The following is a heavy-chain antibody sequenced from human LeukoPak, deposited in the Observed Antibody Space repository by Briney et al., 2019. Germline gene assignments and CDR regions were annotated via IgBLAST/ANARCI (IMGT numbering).Heavy chain of an antibody. CDR3: ARVFGDWNYDPEYYFDY. V-gene: IGHV1-8*01. J-gene: IGHJ4*02. D-gene: IGHD1-7*01. CDR1: GYTFTSYD. Sequence: GASVKVSCKASGYTFTSYDINWVRQATGQGLEWMGWMNPNSGNTGYAQKFQGRVTMTRNTSISTAYMELSSLRSEDTAVYYCARVFGDWNYDPEYYFDYWGQETLVTVS. CDR2: MNPNSGNT.